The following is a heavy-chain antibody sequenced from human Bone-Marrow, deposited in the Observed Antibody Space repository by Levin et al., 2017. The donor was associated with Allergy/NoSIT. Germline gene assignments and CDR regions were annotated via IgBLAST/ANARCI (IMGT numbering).Heavy chain of an antibody. D-gene: IGHD4-17*01. J-gene: IGHJ3*02. CDR1: GGSISSGGYS. CDR2: IYQSGNT. Sequence: SETLSLTCAVSGGSISSGGYSWSWIRQPPGKGLEWIGYIYQSGNTYYNPSLKSRVTISVDRSKNQFSLKLSSVTAADTAVYYCAKYGDYLAFDIWGQGTMVTVSS. V-gene: IGHV4-30-2*01. CDR3: AKYGDYLAFDI.